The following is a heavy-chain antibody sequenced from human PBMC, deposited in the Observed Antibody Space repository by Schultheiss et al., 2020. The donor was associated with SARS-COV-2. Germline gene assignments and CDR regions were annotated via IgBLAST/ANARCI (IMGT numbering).Heavy chain of an antibody. J-gene: IGHJ3*02. Sequence: GGSLRLSCAASGFTFSSYAMHWVRQAPGKGLEWVAVISYDGSNKYYADSVKGRFTISRDNSKNTLYLQMNSLRAEDTAVYYCARDKTPVGATPNAFDIWGQGTMVTVSS. CDR1: GFTFSSYA. V-gene: IGHV3-30*07. CDR2: ISYDGSNK. D-gene: IGHD1-26*01. CDR3: ARDKTPVGATPNAFDI.